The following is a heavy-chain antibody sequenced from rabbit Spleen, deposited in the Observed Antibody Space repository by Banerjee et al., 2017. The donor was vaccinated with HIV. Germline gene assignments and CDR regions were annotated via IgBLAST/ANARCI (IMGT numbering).Heavy chain of an antibody. Sequence: QVTETGGGLVQPGGSLKLSCKASGFDFSSYGGSWVRQAPGKGLEWIGYIDPIFSNTYYANWVNGRFTISSHNAQNTLYLQLNSLTAADTATYFCVRDRANIGGDYGPYYFDLWGPGTLVTVS. J-gene: IGHJ4*01. V-gene: IGHV1S7*01. CDR2: IDPIFSNT. D-gene: IGHD2-1*01. CDR3: VRDRANIGGDYGPYYFDL. CDR1: GFDFSSYG.